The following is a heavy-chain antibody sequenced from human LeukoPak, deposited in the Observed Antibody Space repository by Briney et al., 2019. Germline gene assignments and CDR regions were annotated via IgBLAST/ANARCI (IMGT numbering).Heavy chain of an antibody. D-gene: IGHD6-25*01. CDR1: GGSISSSSYY. CDR3: ARAAELVDRFDP. CDR2: IYYSGST. J-gene: IGHJ5*02. Sequence: SETLSLTCTVSGGSISSSSYYWGWIRQPPGKGLEWIGSIYYSGSTYYNPSLKSRVTISVDTSKNQFSLKLSSVTAADTAVYYCARAAELVDRFDPWGQGTLVTVSS. V-gene: IGHV4-39*01.